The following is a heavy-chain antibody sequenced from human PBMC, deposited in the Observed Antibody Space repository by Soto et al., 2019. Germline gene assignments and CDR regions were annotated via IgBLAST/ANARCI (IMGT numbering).Heavy chain of an antibody. J-gene: IGHJ4*02. V-gene: IGHV3-30*18. D-gene: IGHD3-10*01. Sequence: PGGSLRLSCEASGFTFSSYGMHWVRQAPGKGLEWVAVISKDGSKTKYADSVKGRFTISRDNSKSTLYLQMNSLRAEDAAVVYCAKDGSENYCCFDYWGRGALVTVSS. CDR2: ISKDGSKT. CDR1: GFTFSSYG. CDR3: AKDGSENYCCFDY.